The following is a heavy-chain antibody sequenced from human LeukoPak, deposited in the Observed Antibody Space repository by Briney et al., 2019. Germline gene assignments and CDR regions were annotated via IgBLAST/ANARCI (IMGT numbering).Heavy chain of an antibody. CDR2: IIPIFGTA. CDR3: ARGGPLGPNYYYYMDV. J-gene: IGHJ6*03. V-gene: IGHV1-69*05. Sequence: SVKVSCKASGGTFSSYAISWVRQAPGQGLEWMGGIIPIFGTANYAQKFQGRVTITTDESTSTAYMELSSLRSEDTAVYYCARGGPLGPNYYYYMDVWGKGTTVTVSS. CDR1: GGTFSSYA. D-gene: IGHD3-10*01.